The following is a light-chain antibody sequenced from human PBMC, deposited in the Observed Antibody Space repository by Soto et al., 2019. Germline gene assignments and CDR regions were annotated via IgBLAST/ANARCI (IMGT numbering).Light chain of an antibody. J-gene: IGKJ5*01. V-gene: IGKV3-20*01. CDR2: GAS. Sequence: EIVLTQSPCTLSLSPGERATLSCRASQSVSNNYLAWYQQKPGQAPRLLIYGASNRATGIPDRFSGSGSGTDFTLIISRLEPEDFAVYYCQHYGFSPPITFGQGTRLEIK. CDR1: QSVSNNY. CDR3: QHYGFSPPIT.